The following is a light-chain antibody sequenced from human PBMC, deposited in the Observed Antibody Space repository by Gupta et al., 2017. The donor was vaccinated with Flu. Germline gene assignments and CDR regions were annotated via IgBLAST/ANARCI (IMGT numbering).Light chain of an antibody. CDR3: KQGKRCPWA. V-gene: IGKV2-30*01. J-gene: IGKJ1*01. CDR1: QGLVYSDGSTY. Sequence: VVMTQSLLSLPVTLGQPSSIYCWSSQGLVYSDGSTYLHWFQLRPGQSPRRLIYQVSSRESGVPDRFSGSGSGTDFTLKFSRGEAEDVGVYYCKQGKRCPWAFGQGTKVEIK. CDR2: QVS.